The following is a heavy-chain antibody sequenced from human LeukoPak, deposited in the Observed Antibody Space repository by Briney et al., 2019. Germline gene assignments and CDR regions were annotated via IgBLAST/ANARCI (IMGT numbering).Heavy chain of an antibody. J-gene: IGHJ5*02. D-gene: IGHD4-17*01. CDR1: GGTFSSYA. CDR3: ARAPPFGVTTLYNWFDP. Sequence: ASVKVSCKASGGTFSSYAISWVRQAPGQGLEWMGGIIPIFGTANYAQKFQGRVTITADKSTSTAYMELSSLRSEDTAVYYCARAPPFGVTTLYNWFDPWGQGTLVTVSS. CDR2: IIPIFGTA. V-gene: IGHV1-69*06.